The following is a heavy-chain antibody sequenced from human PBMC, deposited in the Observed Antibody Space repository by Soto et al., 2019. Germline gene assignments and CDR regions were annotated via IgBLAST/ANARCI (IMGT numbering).Heavy chain of an antibody. V-gene: IGHV5-51*01. CDR2: IHPGDSDI. D-gene: IGHD1-20*01. CDR1: GYSFTSYR. Sequence: PGESLKISCKGSGYSFTSYRIGWVRQTPGKGLEWMGTIHPGDSDIRYMLAFQGQVTTSADKSISTAYLQWSSLKASDTAMYYCARRDLVEYNPSFARAFDIWGQGTMVTVSS. CDR3: ARRDLVEYNPSFARAFDI. J-gene: IGHJ3*02.